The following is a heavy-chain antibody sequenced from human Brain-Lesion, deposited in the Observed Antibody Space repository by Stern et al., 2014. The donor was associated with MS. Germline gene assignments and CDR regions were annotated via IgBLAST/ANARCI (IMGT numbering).Heavy chain of an antibody. Sequence: DQLVESGAEVKKPGSSVKVSCKTSGGTFSSYTITWVRQAPGQGLEWMGRIISLLDIADYAQKFQGRVTITADKSTSTAYMELSSLRSEDTAVYYCARESTGDAFDIGGQGTMVTVS. CDR3: ARESTGDAFDI. D-gene: IGHD3-10*01. J-gene: IGHJ3*02. CDR1: GGTFSSYT. CDR2: IISLLDIA. V-gene: IGHV1-69*04.